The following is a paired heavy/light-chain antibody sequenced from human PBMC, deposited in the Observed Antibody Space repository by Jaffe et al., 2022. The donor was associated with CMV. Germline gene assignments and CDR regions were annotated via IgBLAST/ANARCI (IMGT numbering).Light chain of an antibody. CDR3: SSYTTSNTYL. CDR1: SSDVGSYNR. V-gene: IGLV2-18*02. CDR2: EVS. Sequence: QSALTQPPSVSGSPGQSVTISCTGTSSDVGSYNRVSWYQQAPGTAPKLMIYEVSNRPSGVPDRFSGSKSGNTASLTISGLQAEDEADYYCSSYTTSNTYLFGTATKVTVL. J-gene: IGLJ1*01.
Heavy chain of an antibody. V-gene: IGHV1-2*02. J-gene: IGHJ3*02. Sequence: QEQLVQSGAEVKKPGASVRVSCKASGDTFSGHCVHWVRQAPGQGPEWMAWINFNSGNTGQAQKFQGRVTVTRDTSVSTVYVDLTGLTSDDTAVYYCAREGRQRSDTGAFDIWGQGTTVTVSS. CDR3: AREGRQRSDTGAFDI. CDR1: GDTFSGHC. D-gene: IGHD4-17*01. CDR2: INFNSGNT.